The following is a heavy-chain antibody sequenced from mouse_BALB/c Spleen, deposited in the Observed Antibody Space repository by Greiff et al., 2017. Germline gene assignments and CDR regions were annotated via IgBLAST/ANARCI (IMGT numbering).Heavy chain of an antibody. J-gene: IGHJ3*01. D-gene: IGHD3-1*01. CDR1: GYTFTSYW. CDR2: IYPGDGDT. CDR3: ANGLRFAY. V-gene: IGHV1-87*01. Sequence: VQLQQSGAELARPGASVKLSCKASGYTFTSYWMQWVKQRPGQGLEWIGAIYPGDGDTRYTQKFKGKATLTADKSSSTAYMQLSSLASEDSAVYYCANGLRFAYWGQGTLVTVSA.